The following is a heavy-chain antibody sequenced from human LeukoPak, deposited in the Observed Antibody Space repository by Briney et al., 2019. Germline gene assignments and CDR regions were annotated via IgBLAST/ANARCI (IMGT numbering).Heavy chain of an antibody. CDR1: GFTFNDYS. CDR3: ARGGRNTHSYDSTGYSRPLYYDYSMDV. CDR2: ISSDTSIM. J-gene: IGHJ6*02. V-gene: IGHV3-48*01. D-gene: IGHD3-22*01. Sequence: GGSLRLSCAASGFTFNDYSMNWVRQAPGKGLEWVSYISSDTSIMHNAGFVKGGLTISRDNAKYSLFLQMNSLIAEDTAVYYCARGGRNTHSYDSTGYSRPLYYDYSMDVWGQGTTVTVSS.